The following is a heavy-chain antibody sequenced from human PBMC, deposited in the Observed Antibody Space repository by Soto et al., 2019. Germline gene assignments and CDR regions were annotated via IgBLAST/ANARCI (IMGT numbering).Heavy chain of an antibody. V-gene: IGHV4-34*01. CDR2: INHSGST. CDR1: GGSFSGYY. J-gene: IGHJ4*02. D-gene: IGHD3-10*01. CDR3: ARVKYYGSGSYYIEDY. Sequence: SETLSLTCAVYGGSFSGYYWSWIRQPPGKGLEWIGEINHSGSTNYNPSLKSRVTISVDTSKNQFSLKLSSVTAADTAVYYCARVKYYGSGSYYIEDYWGQGTLVTVSS.